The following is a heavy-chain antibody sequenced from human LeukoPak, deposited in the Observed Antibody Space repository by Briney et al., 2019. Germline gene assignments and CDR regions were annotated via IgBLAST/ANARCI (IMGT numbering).Heavy chain of an antibody. CDR2: ISSSSTYI. CDR3: ARNNGMDV. V-gene: IGHV3-21*04. CDR1: GFTFRSYT. Sequence: SLRLSCAASGFTFRSYTMNWVRQAPGEGLEWVSSISSSSTYIYYADSVKGRFTISRDYARNSLSLQMNSLRAEDTALYHCARNNGMDVWGQGTTVIVSS. J-gene: IGHJ6*02.